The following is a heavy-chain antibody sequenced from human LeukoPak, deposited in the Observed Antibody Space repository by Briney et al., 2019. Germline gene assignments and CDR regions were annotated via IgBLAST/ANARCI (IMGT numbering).Heavy chain of an antibody. J-gene: IGHJ3*02. CDR3: ARDLVTVTKGFDI. V-gene: IGHV4-59*11. Sequence: SETLSLTCAVSDDSFNSHYWTWIRQPPGKGLEWIGYISYIGRTNYNPSPKSRVTISIDTSKNQFSLKLTSVTAADTAVYYCARDLVTVTKGFDIWGQGTMVSVSS. D-gene: IGHD4-17*01. CDR1: DDSFNSHY. CDR2: ISYIGRT.